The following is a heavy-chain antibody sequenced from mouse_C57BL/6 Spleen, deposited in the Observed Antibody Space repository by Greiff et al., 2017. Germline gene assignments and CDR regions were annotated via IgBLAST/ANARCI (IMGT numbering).Heavy chain of an antibody. Sequence: EVQLQPSGPELVKPGASVKISCKASGYAFTDYYMNWVKQSHGKSLEWIGDINPDNGGTNYNRKFKGKATLTVDKSSSTAYMELRSLTSEDSAVYYCARGGWEGYDAMDYWGHGASVTVS. CDR2: INPDNGGT. D-gene: IGHD2-10*02. CDR3: ARGGWEGYDAMDY. J-gene: IGHJ4*01. CDR1: GYAFTDYY. V-gene: IGHV1-26*01.